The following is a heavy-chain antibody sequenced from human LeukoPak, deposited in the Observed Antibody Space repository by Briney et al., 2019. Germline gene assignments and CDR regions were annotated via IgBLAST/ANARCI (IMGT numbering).Heavy chain of an antibody. CDR1: GYTFTGYY. CDR2: INPNSGGT. Sequence: GASVKVSCKAPGYTFTGYYMHWVRQAPGQGLEWMGWINPNSGGTNYAQKFQGRVTMTRDTSISTAYMELSRLRSDDTAVYYCARDGKPWLVTSLFDYWGQGTLVTVSS. J-gene: IGHJ4*02. CDR3: ARDGKPWLVTSLFDY. V-gene: IGHV1-2*02. D-gene: IGHD6-19*01.